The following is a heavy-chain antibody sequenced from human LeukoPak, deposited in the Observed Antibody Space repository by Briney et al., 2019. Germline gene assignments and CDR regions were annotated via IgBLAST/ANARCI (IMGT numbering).Heavy chain of an antibody. CDR1: GGSFSGYY. D-gene: IGHD2-15*01. CDR2: INHSGST. Sequence: SETLSLTCAVYGGSFSGYYWSWIRQPPGKGLEWIGEINHSGSTNYNPSLKSRVTISVDTSKNQFSLKLSPVTAADTAVYYCATLEPLYCSGGSCFYGIPWGQGTLVTVSS. CDR3: ATLEPLYCSGGSCFYGIP. V-gene: IGHV4-34*01. J-gene: IGHJ5*02.